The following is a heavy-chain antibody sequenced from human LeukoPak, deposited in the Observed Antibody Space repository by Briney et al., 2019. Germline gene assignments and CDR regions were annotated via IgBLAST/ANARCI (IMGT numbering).Heavy chain of an antibody. V-gene: IGHV1-2*02. Sequence: ASVKVSCKASGYTFIGYYLHWVRQAPGQGLEWMGWINPNSGGTNYAQKFQGRVTMTRDTSISTAYMELSRLRSDDTAVYYCAGTYSSSWYVRRDYFDYWGQGTLVTVSS. D-gene: IGHD6-13*01. CDR3: AGTYSSSWYVRRDYFDY. J-gene: IGHJ4*02. CDR2: INPNSGGT. CDR1: GYTFIGYY.